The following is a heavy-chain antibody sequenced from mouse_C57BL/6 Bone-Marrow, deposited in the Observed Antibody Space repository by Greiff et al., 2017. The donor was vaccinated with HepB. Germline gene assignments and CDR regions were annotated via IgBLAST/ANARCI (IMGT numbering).Heavy chain of an antibody. CDR1: GYSFTGYY. CDR3: ARGGTYWYFDV. Sequence: EVQLQESGPELVKPGASVKISCKASGYSFTGYYMNWVKQSPEKSLEWIGEINPSTGGTTYNQKFKAKATLTVDKSPSTAYMQLKSLTSEDSAVYYCARGGTYWYFDVWGTGTTVTVSS. V-gene: IGHV1-42*01. D-gene: IGHD1-1*01. J-gene: IGHJ1*03. CDR2: INPSTGGT.